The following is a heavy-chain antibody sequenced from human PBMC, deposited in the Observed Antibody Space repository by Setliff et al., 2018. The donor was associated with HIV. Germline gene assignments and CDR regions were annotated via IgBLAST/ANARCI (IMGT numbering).Heavy chain of an antibody. CDR1: GGSISSGGYY. CDR2: IYYTGST. D-gene: IGHD6-13*01. J-gene: IGHJ6*03. V-gene: IGHV4-31*03. CDR3: ARCPSNHMTQAGKKTFYYHYMDV. Sequence: SETLSLTCTVSGGSISSGGYYWSWIRQHPGKGLEWIGYIYYTGSTYFNPSLKSRVTISVDTSKNQFSLKLGSVTAADTAVYFCARCPSNHMTQAGKKTFYYHYMDVWGKGTTVTVSS.